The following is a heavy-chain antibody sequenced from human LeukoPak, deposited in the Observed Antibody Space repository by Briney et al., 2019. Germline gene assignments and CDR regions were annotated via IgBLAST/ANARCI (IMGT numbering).Heavy chain of an antibody. CDR3: AGMQKSSSWAAFDY. Sequence: PGGSLRLSCAASGFTFSGSAMHWVRQAPGKGLEWVATIKQDGSEKYYGDSVKGRFTISRDNAQSSLFLQMNSLRVEDTAVYYCAGMQKSSSWAAFDYWGQGTLVTVSS. D-gene: IGHD6-13*01. V-gene: IGHV3-7*01. CDR1: GFTFSGSA. CDR2: IKQDGSEK. J-gene: IGHJ4*02.